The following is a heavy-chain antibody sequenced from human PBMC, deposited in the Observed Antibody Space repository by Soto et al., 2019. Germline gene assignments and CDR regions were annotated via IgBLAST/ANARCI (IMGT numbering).Heavy chain of an antibody. CDR2: ISYDGSNK. J-gene: IGHJ6*02. V-gene: IGHV3-30-3*01. CDR3: ARHPRRTTLSYPGMDV. CDR1: GFTFSSYA. Sequence: VQLVESGGGVVQPGRSLRLSCAASGFTFSSYAMHWVRQAPGKGLEWVALISYDGSNKYYADSVKGRFTISRDNSKNSMYMQMNSLRPEYTAVYHCARHPRRTTLSYPGMDVWGQGNTVTVS. D-gene: IGHD1-7*01.